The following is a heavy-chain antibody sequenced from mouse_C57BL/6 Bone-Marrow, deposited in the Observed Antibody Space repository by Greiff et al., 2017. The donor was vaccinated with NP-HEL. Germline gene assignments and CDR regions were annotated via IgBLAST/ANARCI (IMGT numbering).Heavy chain of an antibody. CDR1: GYTFTSYW. CDR3: ARDGNWYFDV. D-gene: IGHD2-1*01. J-gene: IGHJ1*03. CDR2: IDPSDSYT. Sequence: QVQLQQPGAELVMPGASVKLSCKASGYTFTSYWMHWVKQRPGQGLEWIGEIDPSDSYTNYNQKFKGKSTLTVDKSSSTAYMQLSSLTSEDSAVYYCARDGNWYFDVWGTGTTVTVSA. V-gene: IGHV1-69*01.